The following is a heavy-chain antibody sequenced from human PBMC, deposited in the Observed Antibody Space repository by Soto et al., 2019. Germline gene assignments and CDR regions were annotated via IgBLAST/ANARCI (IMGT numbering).Heavy chain of an antibody. D-gene: IGHD3-10*01. Sequence: GGSLRLSCAASGFTFSSYAMSWVRQAPGKGLVWVSAISGSGGSTYYADSVKGRFTISRDNSKNTLYLQMNSLRAEDTAVYYCAKAPRVLWFGELLYPYMDVWGKGTTVTVSS. CDR3: AKAPRVLWFGELLYPYMDV. CDR1: GFTFSSYA. J-gene: IGHJ6*03. CDR2: ISGSGGST. V-gene: IGHV3-23*01.